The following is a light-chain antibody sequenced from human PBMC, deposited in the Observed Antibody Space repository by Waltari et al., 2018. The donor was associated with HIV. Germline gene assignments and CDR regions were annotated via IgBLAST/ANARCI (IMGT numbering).Light chain of an antibody. CDR1: NSDIGVNT. J-gene: IGLJ3*02. Sequence: QSVLTQPPSVSGLPGQKVTISCSGSNSDIGVNTVNWYQQFPGRAPKLGAYRSHQRPSGVPDRFSGSKSGTSASLAINGVQAEDEATYFCSAWDDTLHVVFGGGTKLTVL. V-gene: IGLV1-44*01. CDR3: SAWDDTLHVV. CDR2: RSH.